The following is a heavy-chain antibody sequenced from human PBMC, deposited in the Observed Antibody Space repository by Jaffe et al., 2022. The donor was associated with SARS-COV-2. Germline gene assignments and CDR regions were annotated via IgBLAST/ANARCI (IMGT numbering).Heavy chain of an antibody. CDR1: GFTFSSYA. D-gene: IGHD2-2*02. Sequence: EVQLVESGGGLVQPGGSLRLSCSVSGFTFSSYAMHWVRQAPGKGLEYVSGISSNGGNTYFADSVKGRFTISRDNSKNTLHLQMSSLRADDTAVYYCVKGTGTTAIGRVFNSWGQGTLVTVSS. J-gene: IGHJ5*02. CDR2: ISSNGGNT. V-gene: IGHV3-64D*09. CDR3: VKGTGTTAIGRVFNS.